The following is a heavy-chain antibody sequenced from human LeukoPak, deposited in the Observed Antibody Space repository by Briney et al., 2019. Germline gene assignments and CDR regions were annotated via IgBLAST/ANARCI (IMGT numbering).Heavy chain of an antibody. CDR2: ISSSSSTI. V-gene: IGHV3-48*02. CDR3: VRDSSFDY. Sequence: GGSLRLSCAASGFTFSSYSMNWVRQAPGKGLEWVSYISSSSSTIYYADSVKGRFTISRDNAKDSLYLKMNSLRDEDTAVYYCVRDSSFDYWGQGTLVTVSS. CDR1: GFTFSSYS. J-gene: IGHJ4*02.